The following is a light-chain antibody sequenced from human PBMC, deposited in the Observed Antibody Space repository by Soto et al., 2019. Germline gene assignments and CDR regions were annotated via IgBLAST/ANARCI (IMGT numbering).Light chain of an antibody. CDR3: QHHNSYPLT. CDR1: QAISSY. Sequence: DIQLTQSPSSLSASVGERATITCRASQAISSYLAWYQQKPGRAPNLLIYGASTLQSGVPSRFSGSGSGTDFTLTIIRPQPEDVSTYYRQHHNSYPLTFGEGTKVEIK. CDR2: GAS. J-gene: IGKJ1*01. V-gene: IGKV1-9*01.